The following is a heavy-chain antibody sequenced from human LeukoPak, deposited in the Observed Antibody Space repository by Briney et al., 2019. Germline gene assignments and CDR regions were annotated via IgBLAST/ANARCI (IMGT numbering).Heavy chain of an antibody. CDR3: TNGDFWSGYRQHYYYYYMDV. Sequence: AGSLRLSCAASGVTFSSSAMHWVRQPSGKGLEWVGRIRSKANSYATAYAASVNGRFTISRDDSKNTAYLQMNSLKTEDTAVYHCTNGDFWSGYRQHYYYYYMDVWGKGTTVTVSS. V-gene: IGHV3-73*01. D-gene: IGHD3-3*01. J-gene: IGHJ6*03. CDR2: IRSKANSYAT. CDR1: GVTFSSSA.